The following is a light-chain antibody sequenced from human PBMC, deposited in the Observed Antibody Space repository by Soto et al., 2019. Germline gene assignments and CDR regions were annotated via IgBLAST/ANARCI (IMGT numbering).Light chain of an antibody. Sequence: DIPMTQSPSTLSASVGDRVTITCRASQSISSWLAWYQQKPGKAPKLLIYKASSLESGVPSRVSGSGSGTEFTLTISSLPPDDFATYYCQQYNIYWTFGQGTKVEIK. J-gene: IGKJ1*01. CDR3: QQYNIYWT. CDR1: QSISSW. CDR2: KAS. V-gene: IGKV1-5*03.